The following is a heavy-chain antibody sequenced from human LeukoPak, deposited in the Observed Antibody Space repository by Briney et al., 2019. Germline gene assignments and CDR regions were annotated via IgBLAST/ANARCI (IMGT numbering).Heavy chain of an antibody. J-gene: IGHJ4*02. Sequence: GGSLRLSCAASGLTFTNYGMSWVRQAPGKGLEWVSGINAGGGSAYADSVKGRFTISRDNSKNTLYMQMNSLRAEDTALYYCTRTRGCSSTSCYADYWGQGTLVTVSS. CDR2: INAGGGSA. D-gene: IGHD2-2*01. CDR3: TRTRGCSSTSCYADY. CDR1: GLTFTNYG. V-gene: IGHV3-23*01.